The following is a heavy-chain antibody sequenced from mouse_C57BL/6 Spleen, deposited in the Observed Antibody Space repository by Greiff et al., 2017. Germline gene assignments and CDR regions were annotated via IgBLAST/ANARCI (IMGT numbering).Heavy chain of an antibody. V-gene: IGHV5-4*01. Sequence: EVQGVESGGGLVKPGGSLKLSCAASGFTFSSYAMSWVRQTPEKRLEWVATISDGGSYTYYPDNVKGRFTISRDNVKNNLYLQMSHLKSEDTAMYYCARDGDYGNGAWFAYWGQETLVTVSA. CDR1: GFTFSSYA. CDR3: ARDGDYGNGAWFAY. D-gene: IGHD2-1*01. CDR2: ISDGGSYT. J-gene: IGHJ3*01.